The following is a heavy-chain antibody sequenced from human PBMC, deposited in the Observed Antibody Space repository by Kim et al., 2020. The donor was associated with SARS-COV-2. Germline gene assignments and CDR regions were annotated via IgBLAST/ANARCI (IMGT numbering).Heavy chain of an antibody. V-gene: IGHV3-74*01. CDR3: TRGSSGFDL. Sequence: GGSLRLSCAASGFTFSNYWFFWVRQAPGEGLMWVSDITSDGSGKNYLNSVRGRFTISRDNARNTVYLQMNSLRVEDTAVYYCTRGSSGFDLWGQGILVTVSS. CDR2: ITSDGSGK. J-gene: IGHJ5*02. CDR1: GFTFSNYW.